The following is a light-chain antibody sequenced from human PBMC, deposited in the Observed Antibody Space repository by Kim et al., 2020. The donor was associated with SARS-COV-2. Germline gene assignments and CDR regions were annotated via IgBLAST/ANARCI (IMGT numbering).Light chain of an antibody. CDR1: QSVRTY. CDR2: DAS. CDR3: QQRSTWLRT. V-gene: IGKV3-11*01. J-gene: IGKJ4*01. Sequence: EIVLTQSPATLSLSPGERATLSCRASQSVRTYLAWYQQKPGQAPRLLIYDASTRATGIPARFSGSGSGTDFTLTISSLEPEDFAVYFCQQRSTWLRTCGGGTKLEI.